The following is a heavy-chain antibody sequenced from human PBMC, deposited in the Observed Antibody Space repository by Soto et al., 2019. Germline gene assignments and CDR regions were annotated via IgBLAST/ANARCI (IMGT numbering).Heavy chain of an antibody. D-gene: IGHD3-9*01. CDR2: IKSKTDGGTT. J-gene: IGHJ6*02. V-gene: IGHV3-15*07. CDR1: GFTFSNAW. Sequence: EVQLVESGGGLVKPGGSLRLSCAASGFTFSNAWMNWVRQAPGKGLEWVGRIKSKTDGGTTDYAAPVKGRFTISSDDSKNTLYLQMNSLKTADTAVYYSTTDLTDILPWDLWGQGTTVTVSS. CDR3: TTDLTDILPWDL.